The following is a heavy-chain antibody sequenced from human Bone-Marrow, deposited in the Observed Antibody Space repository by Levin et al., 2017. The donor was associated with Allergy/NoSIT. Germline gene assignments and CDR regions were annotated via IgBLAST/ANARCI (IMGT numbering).Heavy chain of an antibody. CDR3: VKEKYSGYNFGVLDS. J-gene: IGHJ5*01. CDR2: ISGSADGT. Sequence: GGSLRLSCLAAGFTFSSYAMSWVRQAPGKGLEWVSTISGSADGTYYADSVRGRFTISRENPKNPLFLQMYDLRADGTAVYYCVKEKYSGYNFGVLDSWGQGVLVTVSS. CDR1: GFTFSSYA. V-gene: IGHV3-23*01. D-gene: IGHD5-12*01.